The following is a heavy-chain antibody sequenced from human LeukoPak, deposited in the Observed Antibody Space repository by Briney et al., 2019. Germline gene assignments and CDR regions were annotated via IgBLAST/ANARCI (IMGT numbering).Heavy chain of an antibody. V-gene: IGHV4-59*01. J-gene: IGHJ6*03. CDR1: GGSISSYY. Sequence: SETLSLTCTVSGGSISSYYWSWIRQPPGKGLEWIGYIYYSGSTNYNPSLKSRVTISVDTSKNQFSLKLSSVTAADTAVYYCARGLFGEFYYYYVDVWGKGTTVTVSS. D-gene: IGHD3-10*02. CDR2: IYYSGST. CDR3: ARGLFGEFYYYYVDV.